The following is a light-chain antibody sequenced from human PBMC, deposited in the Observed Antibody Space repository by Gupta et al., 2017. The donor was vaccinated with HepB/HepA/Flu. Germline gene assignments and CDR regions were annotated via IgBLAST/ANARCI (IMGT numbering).Light chain of an antibody. Sequence: QSVLTQPPSVSGAPGRRVYISCTGTRSNIEAGYDVHWYQQLPGRPPNLLIYVNINRPSGVPDRFSLSNSGASASLAITMLQAEDEADYDYQSYAASMSGTFVFGGGTRLTVL. J-gene: IGLJ2*01. CDR1: RSNIEAGYD. CDR3: QSYAASMSGTFV. CDR2: VNI. V-gene: IGLV1-40*01.